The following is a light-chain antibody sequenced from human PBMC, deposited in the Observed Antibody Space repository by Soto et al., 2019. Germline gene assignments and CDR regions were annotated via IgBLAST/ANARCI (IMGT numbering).Light chain of an antibody. CDR3: SSDSTTNGPQWV. V-gene: IGLV2-14*01. CDR1: RSDIGGYNF. J-gene: IGLJ3*02. CDR2: KVS. Sequence: QSALTQPASVSGSPGQSITIPCTGTRSDIGGYNFVSWYQQHPGRAPTLVIYKVSDRPSGVSSRFSAYKSGNTASLTIAGLQAADKADYYCSSDSTTNGPQWVFGGGTTLTVL.